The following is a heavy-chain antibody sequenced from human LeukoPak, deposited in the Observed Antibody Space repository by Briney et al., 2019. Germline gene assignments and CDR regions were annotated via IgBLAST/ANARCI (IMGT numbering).Heavy chain of an antibody. J-gene: IGHJ4*02. V-gene: IGHV3-23*01. D-gene: IGHD2-2*01. CDR1: GFPFRSYA. CDR2: ISGSGGST. CDR3: AKDHPDIVVVPAAIDY. Sequence: GGSLRLSCAASGFPFRSYAMSWVRQAPGKGLEWVSAISGSGGSTYYAASVKGRFTISRDNSKNTLYLQMNSLRAEDTAVYYCAKDHPDIVVVPAAIDYWGQGTLVTVSS.